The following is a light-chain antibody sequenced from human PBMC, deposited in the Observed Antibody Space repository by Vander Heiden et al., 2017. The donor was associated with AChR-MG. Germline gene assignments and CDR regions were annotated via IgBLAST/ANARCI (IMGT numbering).Light chain of an antibody. CDR3: QSYNATNVI. CDR1: SGIITSTY. J-gene: IGLJ2*01. CDR2: EDN. Sequence: NFMLTQPHSVSESPGNTVTISCTRSSGIITSTYVQWSQQRPGSAPTTVIYEDNQRPSGVPDRFFGSIDSSSNSASLTISGLMTEDEAEYYCQSYNATNVIFGGGTKLTVL. V-gene: IGLV6-57*03.